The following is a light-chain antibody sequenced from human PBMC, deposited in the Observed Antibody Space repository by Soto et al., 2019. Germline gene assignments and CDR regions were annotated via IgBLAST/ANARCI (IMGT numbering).Light chain of an antibody. Sequence: QSVLTQPASVSGSPGQSITISCTGTSGDVGAYDYVSWYQHHPGKAPKLMIYDVTTRPSGVSDRFSGSKSGNTASLTISGLQAGDEADYYCSSCTSSSTLCVFGTGTKVT. J-gene: IGLJ1*01. CDR3: SSCTSSSTLCV. V-gene: IGLV2-14*01. CDR1: SGDVGAYDY. CDR2: DVT.